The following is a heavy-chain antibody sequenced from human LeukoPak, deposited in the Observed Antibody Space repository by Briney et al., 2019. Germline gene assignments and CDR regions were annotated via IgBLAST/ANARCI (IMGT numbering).Heavy chain of an antibody. CDR1: VFTVSSNY. CDR2: IYSGGST. V-gene: IGHV3-53*01. CDR3: AGGLGYCSGGSCYWMGSNFDY. D-gene: IGHD2-15*01. J-gene: IGHJ4*02. Sequence: PGGPLRLSCAASVFTVSSNYMSWVRQAPGKGLEWVSVIYSGGSTYYADSVKGRFTISRDNSKNTLYLQMNSLRAEDTAVYYCAGGLGYCSGGSCYWMGSNFDYWGQGTLVTVSS.